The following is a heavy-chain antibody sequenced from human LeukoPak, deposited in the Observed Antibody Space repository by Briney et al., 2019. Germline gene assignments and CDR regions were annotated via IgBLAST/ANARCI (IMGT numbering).Heavy chain of an antibody. D-gene: IGHD5-18*01. CDR1: GGSISSGNYYSGSYY. CDR2: VDFSGRT. V-gene: IGHV4-61*02. CDR3: ARDIAMGTPYYYYYYMDV. J-gene: IGHJ6*03. Sequence: SETLSLTCTVSGGSISSGNYYSGSYYWSWIRQPAGKGLEWIGRVDFSGRTNYNPSLKSRVTISVDTSKNQFSLKLSSVTAADTAVYYCARDIAMGTPYYYYYYMDVWGKGTTVTISS.